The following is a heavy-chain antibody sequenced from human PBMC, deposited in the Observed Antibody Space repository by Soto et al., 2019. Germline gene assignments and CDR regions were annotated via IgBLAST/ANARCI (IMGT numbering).Heavy chain of an antibody. CDR3: AAPVGSGSFNIADFDL. J-gene: IGHJ2*01. CDR1: GGTFSSYA. D-gene: IGHD3-10*01. Sequence: QVQLVQSGAEVKKPGSSVKVSCKASGGTFSSYAISWVRQAPGQGLEWMGGIIPIFGTANYAQKFQGRVTITADESTGTAYMERSSPRSEDTAVYYCAAPVGSGSFNIADFDLWGRVTLFTVSS. CDR2: IIPIFGTA. V-gene: IGHV1-69*12.